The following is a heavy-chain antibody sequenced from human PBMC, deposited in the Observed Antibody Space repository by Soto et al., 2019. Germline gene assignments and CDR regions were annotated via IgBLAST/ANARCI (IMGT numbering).Heavy chain of an antibody. J-gene: IGHJ4*02. V-gene: IGHV3-23*01. CDR3: ASVPIWCGSASCYTEGFDS. CDR2: ISAGGSDT. CDR1: GFVFSDYA. D-gene: IGHD2-2*01. Sequence: EVQLLDSGGGWVQPGGSLRLSCVASGFVFSDYAMSWVRQAPGKGLEWVSAISAGGSDTYYADSVKGRFTVSRVNSKNTQYLQMSTLRAEDTAIYYCASVPIWCGSASCYTEGFDSWGQGTLVNVSS.